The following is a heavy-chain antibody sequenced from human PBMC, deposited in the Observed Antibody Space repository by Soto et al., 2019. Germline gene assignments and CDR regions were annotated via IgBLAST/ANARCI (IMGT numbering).Heavy chain of an antibody. D-gene: IGHD6-19*01. CDR1: GFTFSSYG. CDR3: AKNRRQWGIAVAGLAIDY. J-gene: IGHJ4*02. V-gene: IGHV3-30*18. CDR2: ISYDGNNK. Sequence: QVQLVESGGGVVQPGRSLRLSCAASGFTFSSYGMHWVRQAPGKGLEWVTFISYDGNNKYYADSLKGRFTVSKDNSNNTLFLQVSSLRAEDAAVYYCAKNRRQWGIAVAGLAIDYWGQGTLVTVSS.